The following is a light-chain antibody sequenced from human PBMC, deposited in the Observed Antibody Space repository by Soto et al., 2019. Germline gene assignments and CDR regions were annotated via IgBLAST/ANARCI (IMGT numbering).Light chain of an antibody. CDR1: QSVSISY. Sequence: IVLTQSPGTLSLSPGEIATLSCRTSQSVSISYLAWYQQKPGQAPRLHIYGTSARATGIPGRFSGSGSETDLPLTIRRLEREDFAEYSCQQQGSPPPVPFGKGTRLDIK. J-gene: IGKJ5*01. V-gene: IGKV3-20*01. CDR3: QQQGSPPPVP. CDR2: GTS.